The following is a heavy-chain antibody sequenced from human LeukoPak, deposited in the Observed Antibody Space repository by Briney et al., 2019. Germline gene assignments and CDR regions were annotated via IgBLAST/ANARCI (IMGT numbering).Heavy chain of an antibody. CDR1: GYSFSSGYY. CDR3: ARITAVAYDY. CDR2: IYHSGTT. V-gene: IGHV4-38-2*01. Sequence: PSETLSLTCAVSGYSFSSGYYWGWIRQPPGKGLEWIGSIYHSGTTYYNPSLKSRVTISVDTSKNQFSLKLSSVTAADTAVYYCARITAVAYDYWGQGTLVTVSS. J-gene: IGHJ4*02. D-gene: IGHD6-19*01.